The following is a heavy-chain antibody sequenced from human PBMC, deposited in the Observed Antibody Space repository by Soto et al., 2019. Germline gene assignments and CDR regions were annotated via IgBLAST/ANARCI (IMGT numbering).Heavy chain of an antibody. D-gene: IGHD3-16*01. Sequence: SETLSLTCTVSGGSISSYYWSWIRQPPGKGLEWIGYIYYSGSTNYNPSLKRRVTISVDTSKNQFSLKLSSVTAADTAVYYCARRYGGNFDYWGQGTLVTVS. CDR1: GGSISSYY. J-gene: IGHJ4*02. V-gene: IGHV4-59*01. CDR3: ARRYGGNFDY. CDR2: IYYSGST.